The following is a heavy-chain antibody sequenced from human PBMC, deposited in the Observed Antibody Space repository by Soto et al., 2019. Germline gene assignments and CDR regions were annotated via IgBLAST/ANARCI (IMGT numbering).Heavy chain of an antibody. CDR1: GCSMRGFY. D-gene: IGHD6-19*01. J-gene: IGHJ4*02. Sequence: SATLSLTCTFSGCSMRGFYWSWIRQPPGRGLEWIGYSYYNGNNNYNASLESRVTLSVGTSKNFFYLKLTSVTAADTAVYFCARGGGSLDSWGRG. V-gene: IGHV4-59*01. CDR3: ARGGGSLDS. CDR2: SYYNGNN.